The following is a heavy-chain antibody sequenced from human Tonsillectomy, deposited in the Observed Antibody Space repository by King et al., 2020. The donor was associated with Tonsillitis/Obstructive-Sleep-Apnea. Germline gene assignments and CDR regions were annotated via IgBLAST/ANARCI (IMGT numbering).Heavy chain of an antibody. CDR1: GGSISSYY. J-gene: IGHJ4*02. V-gene: IGHV4-59*01. D-gene: IGHD3-22*01. CDR2: IYYSGST. Sequence: QLQESGPGLVKPSETLSLTCTVSGGSISSYYWSWIRQPPGKGLEWIGYIYYSGSTNYNPSLKSRVTISVDTSKNQFSLKLSSVTAAYTAVYYCARVDSSGYYSFDYWGQGTLVTVSS. CDR3: ARVDSSGYYSFDY.